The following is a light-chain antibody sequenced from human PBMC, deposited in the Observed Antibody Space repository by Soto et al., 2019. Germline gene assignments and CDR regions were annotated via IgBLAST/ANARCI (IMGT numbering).Light chain of an antibody. CDR3: QQSYSTPYT. CDR2: KAS. J-gene: IGKJ5*01. V-gene: IGKV1-5*03. CDR1: QSISSW. Sequence: DIQMTQSPSTLSASLGDRVTITCRASQSISSWLAWYQQKPGKAPKLLIYKASSLETGVPSRFSGSGSGTEFTLTISSLQPEDFATYYCQQSYSTPYTFGQGTRLEI.